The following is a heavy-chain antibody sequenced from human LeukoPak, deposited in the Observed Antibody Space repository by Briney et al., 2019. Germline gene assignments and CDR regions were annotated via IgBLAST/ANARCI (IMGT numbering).Heavy chain of an antibody. CDR1: GFTVSSNY. Sequence: GGSRRLSCAASGFTVSSNYMSWVRQAPGGGLGWVSAIYSGGSTYYADSVKGRFTISGHNSKNTLYLQMNSLRAEDTAVYYCARGGKPNWNDWRSLEYWGQGTLVTVSS. CDR2: IYSGGST. CDR3: ARGGKPNWNDWRSLEY. J-gene: IGHJ4*02. D-gene: IGHD1-20*01. V-gene: IGHV3-53*04.